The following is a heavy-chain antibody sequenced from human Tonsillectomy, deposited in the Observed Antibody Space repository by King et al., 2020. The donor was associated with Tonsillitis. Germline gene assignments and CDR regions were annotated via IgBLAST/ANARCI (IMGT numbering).Heavy chain of an antibody. D-gene: IGHD3-3*01. V-gene: IGHV3-23*04. CDR2: VSGNGGTT. J-gene: IGHJ4*02. CDR1: GFIFDSHA. CDR3: ARRCLRVGVLEFLVY. Sequence: VQLVESGGGVVQPGGSLRLSCVVSGFIFDSHAMSWVRQAPGRGLEWVSAVSGNGGTTYHADSVKGRFTISRDNSKNTLFLQMNSLRAGDTAVYYCARRCLRVGVLEFLVYWGQGLLVTVSS.